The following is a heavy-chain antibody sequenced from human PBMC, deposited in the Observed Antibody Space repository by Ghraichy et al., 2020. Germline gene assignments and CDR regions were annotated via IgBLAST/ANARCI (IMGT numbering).Heavy chain of an antibody. Sequence: SCAASGFTFSSYDMHWVRQAPGKGLEWVALITNLGRDKYYGDAVRGRFTISRDNSKNTLYLQMSSLRAEDTAMYYCAKSGRFFDYHKGMDVWGQGTTVTVSS. V-gene: IGHV3-30*18. CDR2: ITNLGRDK. J-gene: IGHJ6*02. CDR3: AKSGRFFDYHKGMDV. CDR1: GFTFSSYD. D-gene: IGHD3-22*01.